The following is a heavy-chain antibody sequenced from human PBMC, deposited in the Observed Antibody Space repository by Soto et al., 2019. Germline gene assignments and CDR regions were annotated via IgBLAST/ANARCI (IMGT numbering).Heavy chain of an antibody. V-gene: IGHV4-39*01. CDR2: IYYSGST. CDR1: GGSISSSSYY. Sequence: QLQLQESGPGLVKPSETLSLTCTVSGGSISSSSYYWGWIRQPPGKGLEWIGSIYYSGSTYYNPSLKSRVNIAVDASKNQFPLKLSSVTAADTAVYYCARGIAVAALYYFDYWGQGTLVTVSS. J-gene: IGHJ4*02. D-gene: IGHD6-19*01. CDR3: ARGIAVAALYYFDY.